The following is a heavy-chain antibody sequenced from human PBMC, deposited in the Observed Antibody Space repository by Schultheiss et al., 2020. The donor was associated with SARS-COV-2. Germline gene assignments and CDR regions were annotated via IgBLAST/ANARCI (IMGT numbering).Heavy chain of an antibody. CDR1: GFTFSTYS. V-gene: IGHV3-7*03. CDR3: AREDYYGSGTYFCDH. CDR2: INQDGGEK. J-gene: IGHJ4*02. D-gene: IGHD3-10*01. Sequence: GGSLRLSCAASGFTFSTYSMNWVRQAPGKGLEWVANINQDGGEKYYVDSVKGRFTISRDNAKNSLYLQMNSLRAEDTAVYYCAREDYYGSGTYFCDHWGQGTLVTVSS.